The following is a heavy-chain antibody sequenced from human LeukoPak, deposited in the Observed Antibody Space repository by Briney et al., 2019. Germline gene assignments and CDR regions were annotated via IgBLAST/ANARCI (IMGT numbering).Heavy chain of an antibody. CDR1: GFTFDDYA. CDR2: ISWNSGSI. Sequence: PGRSLRLSCAASGFTFDDYAMHWVRQAPGKGLEWVSGISWNSGSIGYVDSVKGRFTISRDNAQNSLYLQMNGLRVEDTAVYYCTRRLDDWGQGTLVTVSS. D-gene: IGHD3-16*01. V-gene: IGHV3-9*01. J-gene: IGHJ4*02. CDR3: TRRLDD.